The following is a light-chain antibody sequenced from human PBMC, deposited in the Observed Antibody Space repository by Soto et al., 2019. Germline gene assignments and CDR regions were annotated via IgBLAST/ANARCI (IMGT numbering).Light chain of an antibody. CDR3: TSYASSAARV. J-gene: IGLJ1*01. V-gene: IGLV2-14*03. Sequence: QSALTQPASVSVSPGQSITISCTGTSSDVGGYNYVSWYQQHPGKAPKLLFFEVNDPPSGVSNRFSGSKSGNTASLTLSGLQAEDEADYYCTSYASSAARVFGTGTKLTV. CDR1: SSDVGGYNY. CDR2: EVN.